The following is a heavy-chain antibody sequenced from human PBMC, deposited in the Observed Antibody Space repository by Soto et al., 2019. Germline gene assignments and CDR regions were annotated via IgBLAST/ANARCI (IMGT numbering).Heavy chain of an antibody. CDR1: GYTFTDYF. Sequence: ASVKVSCKVSGYTFTDYFVHWVRLAPGQGLEWMGWVNPDTGVATFPQKFQGRVTVTRDASINTDYMELTHLTSEDTGIYYCARDPIRGGVPYFFDFWGRGTQVTVSS. D-gene: IGHD3-16*01. J-gene: IGHJ4*02. CDR2: VNPDTGVA. V-gene: IGHV1-2*02. CDR3: ARDPIRGGVPYFFDF.